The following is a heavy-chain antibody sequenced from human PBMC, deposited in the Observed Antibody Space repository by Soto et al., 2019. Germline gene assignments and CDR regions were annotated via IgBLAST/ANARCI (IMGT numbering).Heavy chain of an antibody. CDR1: GYSFTSQY. J-gene: IGHJ3*02. Sequence: QVQLVQSGAEVEKPGASVKISCKASGYSFTSQYVHWVRQAPGQGLEGMGIINPKGGSQTYAQKFTGECPQGWGTSPDTAPSGGSTLAFEAPAPYFWCKGGGLPRGGGGTEPLDIWGQGTMVTVAS. CDR3: CKGGGLPRGGGGTEPLDI. D-gene: IGHD1-26*01. V-gene: IGHV1-46*01. CDR2: INPKGGSQ.